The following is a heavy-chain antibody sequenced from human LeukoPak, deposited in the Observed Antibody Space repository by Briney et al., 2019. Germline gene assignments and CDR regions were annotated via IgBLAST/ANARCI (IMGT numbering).Heavy chain of an antibody. Sequence: ASVKVSCKASGYTFTGYYMHWVRQAPGQGLEWMGWINPNSGGTNYAQKFQGRVTITRDTSISTAYMELSRLRSDDTAVYYCASRDIVVVPAATPFYYGMDVWGQGTTVTVSS. CDR2: INPNSGGT. CDR3: ASRDIVVVPAATPFYYGMDV. CDR1: GYTFTGYY. D-gene: IGHD2-2*01. V-gene: IGHV1-2*02. J-gene: IGHJ6*02.